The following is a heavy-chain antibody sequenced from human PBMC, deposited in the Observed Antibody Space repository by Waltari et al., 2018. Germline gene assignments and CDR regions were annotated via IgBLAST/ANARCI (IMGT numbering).Heavy chain of an antibody. CDR2: NDPKSGGR. CDR3: ARDRTPYNWKSYSYHSLDV. CDR1: GYTFTDYF. V-gene: IGHV1-2*02. Sequence: QEQLVQSGAEVKKSGASVRVSCKASGYTFTDYFINWVRQAPGQGLGWMGWNDPKSGGRNPAQRCQGRVTLTRDTSISTVYMELTGLRSDDTAIYYCARDRTPYNWKSYSYHSLDVWGQGTTVTVSS. J-gene: IGHJ6*02. D-gene: IGHD1-1*01.